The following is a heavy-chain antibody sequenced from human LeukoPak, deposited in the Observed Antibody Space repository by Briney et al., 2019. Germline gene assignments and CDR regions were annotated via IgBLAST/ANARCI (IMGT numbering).Heavy chain of an antibody. CDR3: ARDMITFGGVIARFDY. D-gene: IGHD3-16*02. J-gene: IGHJ4*02. CDR1: GYTFTSYY. CDR2: INPSGGST. V-gene: IGHV1-46*01. Sequence: ASVKVSCKASGYTFTSYYMHWVRQAPGQGLEWMGIINPSGGSTSYAQKFQGRVTMTRDMSTSTVYMELSSLRSEDTAVYYCARDMITFGGVIARFDYWGQGTLVTVSS.